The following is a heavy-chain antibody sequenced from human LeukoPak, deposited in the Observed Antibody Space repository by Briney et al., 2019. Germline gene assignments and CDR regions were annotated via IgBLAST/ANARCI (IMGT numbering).Heavy chain of an antibody. CDR2: IYYSGST. CDR3: ARNCGSGNCVTRRLGNWFDP. D-gene: IGHD3-10*01. V-gene: IGHV4-31*03. J-gene: IGHJ5*02. Sequence: SETLSLTCTVSGGSISSGGYYWSWIRQHPGKGLEWIGYIYYSGSTYYNPSLKSRVTISVDTSKNQFSLKLSSVTAADTAVYYCARNCGSGNCVTRRLGNWFDPWGQGTLVTVSS. CDR1: GGSISSGGYY.